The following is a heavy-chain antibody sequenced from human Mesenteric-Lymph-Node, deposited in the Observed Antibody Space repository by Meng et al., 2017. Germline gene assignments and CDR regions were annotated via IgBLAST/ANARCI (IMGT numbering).Heavy chain of an antibody. CDR2: IKQAGSEQ. CDR1: GFTFSNYY. Sequence: GESLKISCAASGFTFSNYYMSWVRQAPGKGLEWVANIKQAGSEQNYVDSVKGRFTISRDNTKKSLYLQMNSLRDENTAVYRCVTGVHAHNWGQGAPVTVSS. J-gene: IGHJ4*02. D-gene: IGHD1-1*01. CDR3: VTGVHAHN. V-gene: IGHV3-7*01.